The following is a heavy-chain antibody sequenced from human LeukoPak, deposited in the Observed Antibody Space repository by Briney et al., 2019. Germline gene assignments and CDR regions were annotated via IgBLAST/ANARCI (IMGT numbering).Heavy chain of an antibody. D-gene: IGHD1-1*01. V-gene: IGHV4-34*01. J-gene: IGHJ4*02. CDR3: ARAQSGTNFDY. Sequence: PSETLSLTCAVYGGSFSGYYWSWIRQPPGKGLEWIGEINHSGSTNYNPSLKSRVTISVDTSKNQFSLKLSSVTAADTAVYYCARAQSGTNFDYWGQGTLVTVSS. CDR1: GGSFSGYY. CDR2: INHSGST.